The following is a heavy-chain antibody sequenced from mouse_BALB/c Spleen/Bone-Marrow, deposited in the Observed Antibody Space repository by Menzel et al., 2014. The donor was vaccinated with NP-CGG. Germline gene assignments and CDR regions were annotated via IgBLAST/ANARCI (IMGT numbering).Heavy chain of an antibody. CDR2: IYPGDGET. CDR3: AREYGDY. J-gene: IGHJ2*01. D-gene: IGHD2-10*02. CDR1: GYPFSSYW. Sequence: QVQLQQSGAELVRPGPSVKISCKASGYPFSSYWMNWVKQRPGQGLEWIGQIYPGDGETNYNGKFKGNATLTADKSSSTAYMQLISLTSEDSAVYFCAREYGDYWGQGTTLTVSS. V-gene: IGHV1-80*01.